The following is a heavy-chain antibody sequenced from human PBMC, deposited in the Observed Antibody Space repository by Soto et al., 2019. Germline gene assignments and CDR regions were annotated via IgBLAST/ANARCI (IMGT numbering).Heavy chain of an antibody. D-gene: IGHD3-10*01. J-gene: IGHJ4*02. CDR1: GFTFSSYA. V-gene: IGHV3-23*01. Sequence: GGSLRLSCAASGFTFSSYAMSWVRQAPGKGLEWVSAISGSGGSTYYADSVKGRFTISRDNSKNTLYLQMNSLRAEDTAVYYCAKDLHGSGSYVHASTREWHWGQGTLVTVSS. CDR2: ISGSGGST. CDR3: AKDLHGSGSYVHASTREWH.